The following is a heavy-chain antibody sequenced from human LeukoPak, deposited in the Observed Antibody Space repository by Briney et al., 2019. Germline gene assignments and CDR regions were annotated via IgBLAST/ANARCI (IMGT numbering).Heavy chain of an antibody. CDR2: IYYSGSS. J-gene: IGHJ3*02. CDR3: ASERQFLRGDAFDI. CDR1: GGSISSYY. Sequence: PSEALSLTCTVSGGSISSYYWTWIRQPPGKGLEWIGYIYYSGSSNYNPSLKSRVPISLDTSKNQFSLKLTSVTAADTAVYYCASERQFLRGDAFDIWGRGTMVTVSS. D-gene: IGHD4-17*01. V-gene: IGHV4-59*01.